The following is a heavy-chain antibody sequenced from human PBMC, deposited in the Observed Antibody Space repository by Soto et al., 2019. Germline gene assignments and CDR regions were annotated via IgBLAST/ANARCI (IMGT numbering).Heavy chain of an antibody. CDR3: ARASRQLGLMAYYYYGMDV. J-gene: IGHJ6*02. D-gene: IGHD5-18*01. Sequence: SETLCLSYTVYEGTFGGYYGSRIRQTPGKRLEWIGEINHSGSTNYNPSLKSRVTISVDTSKNQFSLKLSSVTAADTAVYYCARASRQLGLMAYYYYGMDVWGQGTTVTVSS. CDR1: EGTFGGYY. V-gene: IGHV4-34*01. CDR2: INHSGST.